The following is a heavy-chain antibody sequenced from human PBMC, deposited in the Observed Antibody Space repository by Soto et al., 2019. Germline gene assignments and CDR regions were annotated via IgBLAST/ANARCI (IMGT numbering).Heavy chain of an antibody. CDR1: GFTFSSYG. D-gene: IGHD6-13*01. Sequence: VGSLRLSCAASGFTFSSYGMHWVRQAPGKGLEWVAVIWYDGSNKYYADSVKGRFTISRDNSKNTLYLQMNSLRAEDTAVYYCARDRGIIAAAGIDYWGQGTLVTVSS. CDR3: ARDRGIIAAAGIDY. V-gene: IGHV3-33*01. CDR2: IWYDGSNK. J-gene: IGHJ4*02.